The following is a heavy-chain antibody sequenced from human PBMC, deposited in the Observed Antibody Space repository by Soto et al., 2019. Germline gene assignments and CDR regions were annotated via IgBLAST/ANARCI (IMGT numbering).Heavy chain of an antibody. Sequence: ESGGGVVQPGRSLRLSCAASGFTFSTYAMHWVRQAPGKGLEWVAVISYDGSNKYYADSVKGRFTISRDNSKNTLYLQMNSLRAEDTAVYYCAIDGWAGTPLRFDPWGQGTLVTVSS. CDR3: AIDGWAGTPLRFDP. D-gene: IGHD1-1*01. V-gene: IGHV3-30-3*01. CDR2: ISYDGSNK. J-gene: IGHJ5*02. CDR1: GFTFSTYA.